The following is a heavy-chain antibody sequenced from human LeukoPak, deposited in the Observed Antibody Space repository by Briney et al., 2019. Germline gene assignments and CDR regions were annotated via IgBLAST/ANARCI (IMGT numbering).Heavy chain of an antibody. Sequence: SETLSLTCTVSGYSINSGFYWGWIRQPPGKGLEWIGEIYHSGSTNYNPSLKSRVTISVDKSKNQFSLKLSSVTAADTAVYYCARDPSGSYPDDFQHWGQGTLVTVSS. J-gene: IGHJ1*01. CDR3: ARDPSGSYPDDFQH. CDR2: IYHSGST. CDR1: GYSINSGFY. D-gene: IGHD1-26*01. V-gene: IGHV4-38-2*02.